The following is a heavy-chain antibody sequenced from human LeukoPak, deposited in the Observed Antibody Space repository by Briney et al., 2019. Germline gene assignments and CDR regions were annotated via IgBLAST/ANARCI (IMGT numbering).Heavy chain of an antibody. Sequence: GRSLRLSCAASGFTFSNYAMTWVRQAPGKGLEWVSVISGSGGSTYYADSVKGRFTISRDNSKNTLYLQMNSLRAEDTAVYYCAKGPRYFDWLLDWGQGTLVTVSS. CDR2: ISGSGGST. CDR1: GFTFSNYA. V-gene: IGHV3-23*01. J-gene: IGHJ4*02. D-gene: IGHD3-9*01. CDR3: AKGPRYFDWLLD.